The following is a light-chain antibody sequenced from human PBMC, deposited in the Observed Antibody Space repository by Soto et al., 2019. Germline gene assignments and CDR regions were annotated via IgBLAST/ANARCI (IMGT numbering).Light chain of an antibody. Sequence: QSVLTQPPSASGTPGPRVTISCSGSSSNIGSNYVYWYQQLPGTAPKLLIYRNNQRPSGVPDRFSGTKSGTSASLAISWLRSEDEADYYCAAWDDSLSGVVFGGGTKVTVL. CDR1: SSNIGSNY. CDR2: RNN. CDR3: AAWDDSLSGVV. V-gene: IGLV1-47*01. J-gene: IGLJ2*01.